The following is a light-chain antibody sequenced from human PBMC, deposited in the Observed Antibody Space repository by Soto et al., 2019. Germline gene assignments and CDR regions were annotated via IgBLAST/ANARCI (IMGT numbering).Light chain of an antibody. V-gene: IGKV3-20*01. Sequence: EVVLTQSPGTLSLSPGERATLSCRASQNIRGNELAWYQQKPGQAPRPLIYRGSSRATGIPDRFSGRGSGTDFTLTISRLEPDDFAVYYCQDYGTSAPWTFGQGTKVEIK. CDR2: RGS. J-gene: IGKJ1*01. CDR3: QDYGTSAPWT. CDR1: QNIRGNE.